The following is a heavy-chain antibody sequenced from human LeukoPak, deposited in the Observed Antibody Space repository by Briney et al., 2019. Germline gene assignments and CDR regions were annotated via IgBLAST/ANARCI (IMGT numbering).Heavy chain of an antibody. V-gene: IGHV1-18*01. Sequence: ASVKVSCKDSGYTFTNYSISWLRQAPGQGPEWMGWISAYSGHTNYVQKLQGRVTLTTDTSTSTAYMELRSLRSDDTAVYYCARDNHSGSWSWFDPWGQGTLVSVSS. CDR2: ISAYSGHT. D-gene: IGHD6-13*01. CDR1: GYTFTNYS. J-gene: IGHJ5*02. CDR3: ARDNHSGSWSWFDP.